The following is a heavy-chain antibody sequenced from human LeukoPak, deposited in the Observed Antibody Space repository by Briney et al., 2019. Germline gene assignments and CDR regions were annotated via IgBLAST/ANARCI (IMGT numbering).Heavy chain of an antibody. CDR3: ARRKRTAARQNYYYYMDV. CDR1: GGSFSGYY. V-gene: IGHV4-34*01. CDR2: INHSGST. D-gene: IGHD6-6*01. Sequence: SETLSLTCAVYGGSFSGYYWSWIRQPPGKGLEWIGEINHSGSTNYNPSLKSRVTISVDTSKNQFSLKLSSVTAADTAVYYCARRKRTAARQNYYYYMDVWGKGTTVTVSS. J-gene: IGHJ6*03.